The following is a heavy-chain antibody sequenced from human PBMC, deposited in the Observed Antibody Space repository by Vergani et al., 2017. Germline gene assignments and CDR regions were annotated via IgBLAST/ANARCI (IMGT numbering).Heavy chain of an antibody. CDR3: ARDYYYDSSGYQGGYFDY. CDR1: GGTFSSYA. J-gene: IGHJ4*02. D-gene: IGHD3-22*01. V-gene: IGHV1-69*01. CDR2: IIPIFGTA. Sequence: QVQLVQSGAEVKKPGSSVKVSCKASGGTFSSYAISWVRQAPGQGLEWMGGIIPIFGTANYAQKFQGRVTITADESTSTAYMELSSLRSEDTAVYYCARDYYYDSSGYQGGYFDYWGQGTLVTVSS.